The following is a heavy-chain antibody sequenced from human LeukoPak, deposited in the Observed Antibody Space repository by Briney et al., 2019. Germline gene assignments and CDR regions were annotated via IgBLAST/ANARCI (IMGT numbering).Heavy chain of an antibody. Sequence: ASVKVSCKASGYTFTSYGISWVRQAPGQGLEWMGWISAYNGNTNYAQKLQGRVTMTTDTSTSTAYMELRSLRSDDTAVYYCARAVDGSGSYLSNWFDPWGQGTLVTVSS. V-gene: IGHV1-18*01. CDR1: GYTFTSYG. D-gene: IGHD3-10*01. J-gene: IGHJ5*02. CDR2: ISAYNGNT. CDR3: ARAVDGSGSYLSNWFDP.